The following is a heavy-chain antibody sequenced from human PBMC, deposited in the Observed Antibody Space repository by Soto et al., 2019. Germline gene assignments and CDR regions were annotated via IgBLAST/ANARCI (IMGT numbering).Heavy chain of an antibody. J-gene: IGHJ5*02. V-gene: IGHV4-31*01. CDR1: GGSISSGGYY. CDR2: IYYSGST. Sequence: QVQLHESGTELVKPSQTLSLTSTVSGGSISSGGYYWNWIRQQPGKGLEWIGYIYYSGSTYYNPSLKSQVTISGDTSKNQFSLKLSSVTAADTAVYYCARSVFPWGQGTLVTVSS. CDR3: ARSVFP.